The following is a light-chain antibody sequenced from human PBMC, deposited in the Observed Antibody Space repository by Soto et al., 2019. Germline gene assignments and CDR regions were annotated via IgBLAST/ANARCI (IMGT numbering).Light chain of an antibody. J-gene: IGLJ1*01. CDR1: SSNIGAGYD. CDR2: GNS. V-gene: IGLV1-40*01. Sequence: QSVLTQPPSVSGAPGQRVTISCTGSSSNIGAGYDVHWYQQLPGTAPKLLIYGNSNRPSGVPHRLSGSKSGTSASLAIPGLQAEDEADYYCQSYDSSLSGSYVFGSGTELTVL. CDR3: QSYDSSLSGSYV.